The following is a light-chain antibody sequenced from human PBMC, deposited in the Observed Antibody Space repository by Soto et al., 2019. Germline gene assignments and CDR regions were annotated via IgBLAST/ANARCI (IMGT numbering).Light chain of an antibody. CDR1: SSNIGGNS. V-gene: IGLV1-51*01. CDR3: GSWDSSLSAYV. Sequence: QSVRTQPPSVSAAPGQEVTISCAGSSSNIGGNSVSWYQQLPGTAPKLLIYDDNKRPSGIPDRFSGSKSGTSATLGITGFQTGDEADYYCGSWDSSLSAYVFGTGTKV. CDR2: DDN. J-gene: IGLJ1*01.